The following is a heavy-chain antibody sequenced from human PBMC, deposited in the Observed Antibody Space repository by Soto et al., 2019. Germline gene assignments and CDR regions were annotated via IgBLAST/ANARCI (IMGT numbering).Heavy chain of an antibody. CDR1: GFPFSIYS. V-gene: IGHV3-48*02. D-gene: IGHD6-19*01. CDR2: ITSDTNTI. CDR3: ARSVEGQFDY. J-gene: IGHJ4*02. Sequence: EVQLVESGGGLVQPGGSLRLTCAASGFPFSIYSMNWVRQAPGKGLEWSSYITSDTNTIKYADSVKGRFTISRENAKNLVYLHMNSLRDANTAVYFCARSVEGQFDYWGQGTVVTVSS.